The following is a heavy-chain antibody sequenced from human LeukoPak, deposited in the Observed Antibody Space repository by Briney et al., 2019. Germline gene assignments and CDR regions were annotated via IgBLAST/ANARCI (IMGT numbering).Heavy chain of an antibody. D-gene: IGHD3-22*01. J-gene: IGHJ4*02. CDR3: ASGYYYDSSGLDY. Sequence: ASVKVSCKASGYTFTGYYMHWVLQAPGQGLEWMGWINPNSGGTNYAQKFQGRVTMTRDTSISTAYMELSRLRSDDTAVYYCASGYYYDSSGLDYWGQGTLVTVSS. V-gene: IGHV1-2*02. CDR2: INPNSGGT. CDR1: GYTFTGYY.